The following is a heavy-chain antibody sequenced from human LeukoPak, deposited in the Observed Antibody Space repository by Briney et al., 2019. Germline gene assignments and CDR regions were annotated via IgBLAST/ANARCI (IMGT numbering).Heavy chain of an antibody. CDR3: AKTAHCSSTSCYTDAFDI. CDR2: TYYRSKWYN. Sequence: SQTLSLTCAISGDSVFSNSAAWNWIRQSPSRGLEWLGRTYYRSKWYNDYAVSLKSRITINPDTSKNQFSLQLNSVTPEDTAVYYCAKTAHCSSTSCYTDAFDIWGQGTMVTVSS. CDR1: GDSVFSNSAA. D-gene: IGHD2-2*02. V-gene: IGHV6-1*01. J-gene: IGHJ3*02.